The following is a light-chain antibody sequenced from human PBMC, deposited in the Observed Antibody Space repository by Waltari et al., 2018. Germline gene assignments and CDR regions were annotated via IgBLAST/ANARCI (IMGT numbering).Light chain of an antibody. CDR3: QHRSGWPPWT. V-gene: IGKV1-5*03. CDR1: QSISSW. Sequence: DIQMTQSPSTLSASVGDRVTITCRASQSISSWLAWYQQKPGKAPKLLIYKASSLESGVPSRFSGSGSGTEFTLTISSLQPDDFAVYYCQHRSGWPPWTFGQGTKVEVK. CDR2: KAS. J-gene: IGKJ1*01.